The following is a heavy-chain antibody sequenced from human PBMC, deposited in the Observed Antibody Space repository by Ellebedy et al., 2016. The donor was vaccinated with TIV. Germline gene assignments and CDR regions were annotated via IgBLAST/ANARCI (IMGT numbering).Heavy chain of an antibody. CDR1: GGSISSSSYY. D-gene: IGHD3-16*02. J-gene: IGHJ4*02. CDR3: ARGVWGSYRTLPTPFDY. CDR2: IYYSGST. V-gene: IGHV4-39*07. Sequence: MPSETLSLTCTVSGGSISSSSYYWGWIRQPPGKGLEWIGSIYYSGSTYYNPSLKSRVTISVDTSKNQFSLKLSSVTAADTAVYYCARGVWGSYRTLPTPFDYWGQGTLVTVSS.